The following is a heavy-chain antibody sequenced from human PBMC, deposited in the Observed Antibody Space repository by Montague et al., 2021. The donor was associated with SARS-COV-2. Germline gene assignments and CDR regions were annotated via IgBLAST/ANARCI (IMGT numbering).Heavy chain of an antibody. CDR3: ARERRYCSGGSYYSGWFDP. D-gene: IGHD2-15*01. CDR1: GGSISSYY. CDR2: IYHSGST. J-gene: IGHJ5*02. Sequence: SETLSLTCTVSGGSISSYYWSWIRQPPGKGLEWIGSIYHSGSTYYNPSLKSRVTISVDTSKNQFSLKLSSVTAADTAVYYCARERRYCSGGSYYSGWFDPWGQGTLVTVSS. V-gene: IGHV4-38-2*02.